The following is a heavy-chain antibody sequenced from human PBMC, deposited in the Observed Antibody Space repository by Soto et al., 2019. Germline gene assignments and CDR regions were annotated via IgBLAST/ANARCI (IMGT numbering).Heavy chain of an antibody. D-gene: IGHD5-18*01. Sequence: QVQLVESGGGVVQPGRSLRLSCAASGFTFSSYGMHWVRQAPGKGLEWVAVIWYDGSNKYYADSVKGRFTISRDNSKSTLDLQMNSLRAEDTAVYYCARDEGGYSYGYVPPDYYYGRAVWGQGTTVTVSS. J-gene: IGHJ6*02. CDR1: GFTFSSYG. CDR2: IWYDGSNK. V-gene: IGHV3-33*01. CDR3: ARDEGGYSYGYVPPDYYYGRAV.